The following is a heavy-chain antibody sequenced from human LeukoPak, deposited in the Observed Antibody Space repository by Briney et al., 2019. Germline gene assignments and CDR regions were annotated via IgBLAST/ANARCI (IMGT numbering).Heavy chain of an antibody. CDR1: GFTFSSYA. D-gene: IGHD2-15*01. CDR2: ISASGGST. Sequence: PGGSLRLSCAASGFTFSSYAMSWVRQAPGKGLEWVSIISASGGSTYYADSVKGRFTISRDNSKNTLYLQMNSLRAEDTAVYYCAKVSGSGGTKYQPFDYWGQGTLVTVSS. V-gene: IGHV3-23*01. CDR3: AKVSGSGGTKYQPFDY. J-gene: IGHJ4*02.